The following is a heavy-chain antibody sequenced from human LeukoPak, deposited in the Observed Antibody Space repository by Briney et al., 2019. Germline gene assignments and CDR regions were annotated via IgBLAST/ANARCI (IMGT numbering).Heavy chain of an antibody. CDR3: AREGYNWNYLDY. Sequence: GGSLRLSCAASGFTFSSYEMNWVRQAPGKGLEWVSYISSISTIYYAGSVNGPFTNSRDNAKNSLYLQMNNLRAEDKAVYYCAREGYNWNYLDYWGQGTLVTVS. CDR1: GFTFSSYE. J-gene: IGHJ4*02. CDR2: ISSISTI. V-gene: IGHV3-48*03. D-gene: IGHD1-7*01.